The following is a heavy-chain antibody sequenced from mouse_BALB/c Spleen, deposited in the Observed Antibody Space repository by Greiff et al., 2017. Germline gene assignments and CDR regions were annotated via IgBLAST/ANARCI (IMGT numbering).Heavy chain of an antibody. V-gene: IGHV5-6*02. J-gene: IGHJ1*01. Sequence: DVMLVESGGDLVKPGGSLKLSCAASGFTFSSYGMSWVRQTPDKRLEWVATISSGGSYTYYPDSVKGRFTISRDNAKNTLYLQMSSLKSEDTAMYYCARQGQSYGKGWYFDVWGAGTTVTVSS. D-gene: IGHD2-1*01. CDR3: ARQGQSYGKGWYFDV. CDR2: ISSGGSYT. CDR1: GFTFSSYG.